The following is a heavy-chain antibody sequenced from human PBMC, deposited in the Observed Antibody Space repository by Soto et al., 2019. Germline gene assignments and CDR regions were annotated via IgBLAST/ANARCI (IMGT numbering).Heavy chain of an antibody. J-gene: IGHJ4*02. V-gene: IGHV3-53*01. D-gene: IGHD3-3*01. CDR2: IYSGGTT. Sequence: GGSLRLSCAASGFIVSSNYMSWVRQAPGKGLEWVSVIYSGGTTYYADSVKGRFTISRDNSKNTLYLQMNSLRAEDTAVYYCARVADPFWSGQFDYWGQGTLVTVSS. CDR3: ARVADPFWSGQFDY. CDR1: GFIVSSNY.